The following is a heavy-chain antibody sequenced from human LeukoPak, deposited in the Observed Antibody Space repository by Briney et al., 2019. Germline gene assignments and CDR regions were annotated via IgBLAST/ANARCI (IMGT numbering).Heavy chain of an antibody. V-gene: IGHV3-23*01. Sequence: PGGSLRLSCAASGFTFSSYAMSWVRQAPGKGLEWVSANSGSGGSTYYADSVKGRFTISRDNSKNTLYLQMNSLRAEDTAVYYCAKALIDSSTYYFDYWGQEPWSPSPQ. CDR2: NSGSGGST. CDR1: GFTFSSYA. J-gene: IGHJ4*01. CDR3: AKALIDSSTYYFDY. D-gene: IGHD2/OR15-2a*01.